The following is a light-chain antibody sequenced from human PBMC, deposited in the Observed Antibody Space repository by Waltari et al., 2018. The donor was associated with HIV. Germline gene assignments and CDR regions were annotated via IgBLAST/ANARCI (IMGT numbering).Light chain of an antibody. J-gene: IGKJ4*01. V-gene: IGKV1-33*01. CDR1: QDISNY. Sequence: DIQMTQSPSSLSASVGDIVTITCQASQDISNYLNWYQQKPGKAPKLLLYDASNLETGVPSRFSGSGSGTDFTFTISSLQPEDIATYYCQQYDNLPLTFGGGTKVEIK. CDR3: QQYDNLPLT. CDR2: DAS.